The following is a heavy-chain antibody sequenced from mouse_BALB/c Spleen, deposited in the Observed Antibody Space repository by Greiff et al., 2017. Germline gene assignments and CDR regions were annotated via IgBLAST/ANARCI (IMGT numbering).Heavy chain of an antibody. CDR3: ARFDGYNYFDY. CDR1: GYTFTSYW. Sequence: VQLHQPGAELVKPGASVKLSCKASGYTFTSYWMHWVKQRPGQGLEWIGEINPSNGRTNYTEKFKSKATLTVDKSSSTAYMQLSSLTSEDSAVYYCARFDGYNYFDYWGQGTTLTVSS. V-gene: IGHV1S81*02. J-gene: IGHJ2*01. CDR2: INPSNGRT. D-gene: IGHD2-3*01.